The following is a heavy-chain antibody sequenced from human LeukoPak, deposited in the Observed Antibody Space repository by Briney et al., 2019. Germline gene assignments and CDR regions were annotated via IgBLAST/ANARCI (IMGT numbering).Heavy chain of an antibody. CDR3: AREGSAFDYYYFDS. V-gene: IGHV1-2*02. D-gene: IGHD5-12*01. CDR1: GYIFAGYN. Sequence: AASVKVSFKTSGYIFAGYNMHWVRQAPGQGLEWMGRIDPNSGDTMISQKFQGRVTVTRDTSISTVYMQLKGLRSEDTAIYYCAREGSAFDYYYFDSWGRGTLVTVSS. CDR2: IDPNSGDT. J-gene: IGHJ4*02.